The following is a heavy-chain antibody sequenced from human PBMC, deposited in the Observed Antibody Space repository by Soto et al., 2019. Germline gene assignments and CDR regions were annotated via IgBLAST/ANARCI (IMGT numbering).Heavy chain of an antibody. V-gene: IGHV4-34*01. J-gene: IGHJ6*02. CDR1: GGSFSGYY. D-gene: IGHD3-9*01. Sequence: SETLSVTCAVYGGSFSGYYWSWRRQPPGKGLEWIGEINHSGSTNYNPSLKSRVTTSVDTSKNQFSLKLSSVTAADTAVYYCARGGRYDILTGYSAGIYGMDVWGQGTTVT. CDR3: ARGGRYDILTGYSAGIYGMDV. CDR2: INHSGST.